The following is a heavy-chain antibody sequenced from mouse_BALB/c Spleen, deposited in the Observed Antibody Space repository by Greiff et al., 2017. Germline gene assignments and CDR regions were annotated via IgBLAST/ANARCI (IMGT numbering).Heavy chain of an antibody. D-gene: IGHD2-10*01. CDR3: ARDAYYGNYGAMDY. CDR2: ISDGGSYT. Sequence: EVHLVESGGGLVKPGGSLKLSCAASGFTFSDYYMYWVRQTPEKRLEWVATISDGGSYTYYPDSVKGRFTISRDNAKNNLYLQMSSLKSEDTAMYYCARDAYYGNYGAMDYWGQGTSVTVSS. J-gene: IGHJ4*01. CDR1: GFTFSDYY. V-gene: IGHV5-4*02.